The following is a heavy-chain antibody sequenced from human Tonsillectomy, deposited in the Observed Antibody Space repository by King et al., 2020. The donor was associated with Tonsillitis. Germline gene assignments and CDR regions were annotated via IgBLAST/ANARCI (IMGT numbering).Heavy chain of an antibody. V-gene: IGHV3-7*03. CDR1: GVIFSSSW. D-gene: IGHD3-22*01. CDR2: IKEDGSEK. J-gene: IGHJ3*02. Sequence: VQLVESGGGLAQPGGSLTLSCVASGVIFSSSWMTWVRQAPGKGLEWVANIKEDGSEKYYVDSVKGRFTISRDNGKNSLYLQMNSLRAEDTAVYYCARDLHYYDSSGYYDAFDIWGQGTMVTVSS. CDR3: ARDLHYYDSSGYYDAFDI.